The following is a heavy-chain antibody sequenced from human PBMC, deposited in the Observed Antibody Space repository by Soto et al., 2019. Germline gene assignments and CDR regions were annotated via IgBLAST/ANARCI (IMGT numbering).Heavy chain of an antibody. CDR3: ARGLNPILQYYDFWSGYYSVDF. Sequence: ASVKGSCKASGYTFTGYYMHWVRQAPGQGLEWMGWINPNSGGTNYAQKFQGWVTMTRDTSISTAYMELSRLRSDDTAVYYCARGLNPILQYYDFWSGYYSVDFWGQGTLVTVSS. J-gene: IGHJ4*02. CDR1: GYTFTGYY. D-gene: IGHD3-3*01. V-gene: IGHV1-2*04. CDR2: INPNSGGT.